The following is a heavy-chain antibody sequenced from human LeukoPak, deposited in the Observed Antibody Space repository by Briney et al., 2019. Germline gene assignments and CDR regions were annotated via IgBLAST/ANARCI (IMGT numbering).Heavy chain of an antibody. CDR2: NNRSYSHV. CDR1: GFHLYLYE. V-gene: IGHV3-48*03. Sequence: GGPLRLSCAASGFHLYLYEMNGARHAPGKGLEWLVYNNRSYSHVPIAVSGKGRFTIFRENGDNSLYLQMKSLRADDTGVYYCGRGAVTGYYMDVWGKGTTVIIS. J-gene: IGHJ6*03. D-gene: IGHD4-17*01. CDR3: GRGAVTGYYMDV.